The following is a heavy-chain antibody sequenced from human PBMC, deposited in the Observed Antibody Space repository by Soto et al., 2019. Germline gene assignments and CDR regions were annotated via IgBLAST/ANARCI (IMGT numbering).Heavy chain of an antibody. Sequence: QVQLQQWGAGLLKPSETLSLTCDVHGESISGYYWSWLRQTPGKGLEWIGEINHSGNTNSNLSLRSRVTRSVDPSKSQFSLKLSSVTAADTAVSYCARNPRLGCVGDCYSYFDLWGRGTLVTVSS. D-gene: IGHD2-21*02. CDR3: ARNPRLGCVGDCYSYFDL. V-gene: IGHV4-34*01. J-gene: IGHJ2*01. CDR1: GESISGYY. CDR2: INHSGNT.